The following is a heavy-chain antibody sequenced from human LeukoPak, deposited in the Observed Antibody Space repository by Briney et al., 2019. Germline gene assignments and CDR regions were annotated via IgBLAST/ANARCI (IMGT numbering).Heavy chain of an antibody. D-gene: IGHD6-19*01. CDR2: IYTGDST. Sequence: GGSLRLSCAVSGFTFSSTYMTWVRQAPGKGLEWVSFIYTGDSTYYSDSVKSRFTISRDNSKNPLYLRMNSLRAGDTAVYYCARVTGYTSGWTTIVTNHYFDCWGQGTVVTVSS. CDR3: ARVTGYTSGWTTIVTNHYFDC. J-gene: IGHJ4*02. CDR1: GFTFSSTY. V-gene: IGHV3-66*01.